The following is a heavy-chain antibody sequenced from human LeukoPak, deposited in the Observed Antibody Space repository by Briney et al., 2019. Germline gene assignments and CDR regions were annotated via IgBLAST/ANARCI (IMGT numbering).Heavy chain of an antibody. J-gene: IGHJ4*02. CDR2: ISGSGSTE. CDR1: GFTFSSYS. D-gene: IGHD1-26*01. V-gene: IGHV3-48*04. Sequence: GGSLRLSCAASGFTFSSYSMNWVRQAPGKGREWVAYISGSGSTEYYADSVKGRFTISRDNAKNSLYLQMDSLRAEDTALYYCARDYRGSYYHLYFDYWGQGTLVTVSS. CDR3: ARDYRGSYYHLYFDY.